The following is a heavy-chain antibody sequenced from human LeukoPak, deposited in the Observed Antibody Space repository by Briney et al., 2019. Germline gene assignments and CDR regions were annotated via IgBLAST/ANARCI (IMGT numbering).Heavy chain of an antibody. CDR3: ARNLIPEQLVLNF. CDR1: GGSFSGYY. V-gene: IGHV4-34*01. D-gene: IGHD6-13*01. J-gene: IGHJ4*02. CDR2: INHSGST. Sequence: SSETLSLTCAVYGGSFSGYYWNWIRQPPKKGLEWIGEINHSGSTNYNPSLKSRVTMSVDTSKNQFSLNLKSVTPEDTAVYYCARNLIPEQLVLNFWGQGTLVTVSS.